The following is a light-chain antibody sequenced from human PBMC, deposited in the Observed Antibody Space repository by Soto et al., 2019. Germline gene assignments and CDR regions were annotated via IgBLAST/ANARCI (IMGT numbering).Light chain of an antibody. CDR3: QQYDTYSRT. CDR1: QSFSGT. J-gene: IGKJ1*01. V-gene: IGKV1-5*01. Sequence: DIQMTQSPSTLSASVGDRVTITCRASQSFSGTLVWYQQKPGKAPKLLIYDASSLEREVPSRFRGNGSGTDFTLTISSLQPDDFATYYCQQYDTYSRTFGQGTKVVFK. CDR2: DAS.